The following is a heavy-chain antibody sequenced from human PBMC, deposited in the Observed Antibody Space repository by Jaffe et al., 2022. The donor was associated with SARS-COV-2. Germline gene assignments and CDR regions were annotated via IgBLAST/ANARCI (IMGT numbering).Heavy chain of an antibody. J-gene: IGHJ2*01. CDR1: GGSISSGDYY. V-gene: IGHV4-30-4*01. CDR3: ARDLFWVTTHIGGYFDL. Sequence: QVQLQESGPGLVKPSQTLSLTCTVSGGSISSGDYYWSWIRQPPGKGLEWIGYIYYSGSTYYNPSLKSRVTISVDTSKNQFSLKLSSVTAADTAVYYCARDLFWVTTHIGGYFDLWGRGTLVTVSS. D-gene: IGHD4-17*01. CDR2: IYYSGST.